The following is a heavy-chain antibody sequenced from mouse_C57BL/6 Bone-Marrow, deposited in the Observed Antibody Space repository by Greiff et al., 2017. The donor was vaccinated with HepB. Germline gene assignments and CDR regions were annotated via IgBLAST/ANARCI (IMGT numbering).Heavy chain of an antibody. CDR2: IRLKSDNYST. D-gene: IGHD1-1*01. V-gene: IGHV6-3*01. CDR3: TGPLLLLRAWFAY. J-gene: IGHJ3*01. Sequence: EVKLQESGGGLVQPGGSMKLSCVASGFTFSNYWMNWVRQSPEKGLEWVAQIRLKSDNYSTHYAESVKGRFTISRDDSKSSVYLQMNNLRAEDTGIYYCTGPLLLLRAWFAYWGQGTLVTVSA. CDR1: GFTFSNYW.